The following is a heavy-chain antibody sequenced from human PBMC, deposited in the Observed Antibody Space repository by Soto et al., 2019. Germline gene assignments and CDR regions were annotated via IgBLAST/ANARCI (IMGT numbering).Heavy chain of an antibody. J-gene: IGHJ4*02. CDR3: AKDRVGGTFYTPLGF. Sequence: QVQLVGPGGGLVQPGGSQSFPCQPPAFTFENNGMHGARQAPGKGRGWVAVITYDGSNKYYADSVKGRFTISRDNSKNTLSLHLNTLKPEDTAVYHCAKDRVGGTFYTPLGFWGQGTLVTVSS. V-gene: IGHV3-30*18. CDR1: AFTFENNG. D-gene: IGHD1-7*01. CDR2: ITYDGSNK.